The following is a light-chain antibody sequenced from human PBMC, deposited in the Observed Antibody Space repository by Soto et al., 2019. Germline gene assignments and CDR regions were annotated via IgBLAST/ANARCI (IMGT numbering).Light chain of an antibody. Sequence: TQLTQSPSSLSASVGDRVTITCRASQGISSSLAWYQQKPGKAPKLPIYAASTLQSGVPSRFSGSGSGTDFTVTISSLQPEDFATYYCLQLNRYPPTFGGGTKV. J-gene: IGKJ4*01. CDR2: AAS. CDR3: LQLNRYPPT. CDR1: QGISSS. V-gene: IGKV1-9*01.